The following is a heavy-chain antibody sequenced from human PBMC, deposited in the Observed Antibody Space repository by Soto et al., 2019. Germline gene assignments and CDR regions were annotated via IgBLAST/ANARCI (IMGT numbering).Heavy chain of an antibody. CDR3: AKDQGIAASHGID. V-gene: IGHV3-30*18. J-gene: IGHJ3*01. CDR1: GFTFNNYG. Sequence: QVQLVESGGGVVQPGRSLRLSCAASGFTFNNYGMHWVRQAPGKGLEWVAVILNDGSDKYYADSVKGRLTISRDNSKNTVYLQMNSLRAEDTAVYYCAKDQGIAASHGIDWGQGTMVTVSS. CDR2: ILNDGSDK. D-gene: IGHD6-13*01.